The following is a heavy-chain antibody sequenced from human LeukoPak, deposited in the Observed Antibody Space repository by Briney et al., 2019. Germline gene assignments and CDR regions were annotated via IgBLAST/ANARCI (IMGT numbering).Heavy chain of an antibody. CDR3: ARAHRIMITFGGVYWFDP. J-gene: IGHJ5*02. D-gene: IGHD3-16*01. CDR2: IYYSGST. CDR1: GGSISSSSYY. Sequence: SETLSLTCTVSGGSISSSSYYWGWIRQPPGKGLEWIGSIYYSGSTYYNPSLKSRVTISVDTSKNQFSLKLSSVTAADTAVYYCARAHRIMITFGGVYWFDPWGQGTLVTVSS. V-gene: IGHV4-39*01.